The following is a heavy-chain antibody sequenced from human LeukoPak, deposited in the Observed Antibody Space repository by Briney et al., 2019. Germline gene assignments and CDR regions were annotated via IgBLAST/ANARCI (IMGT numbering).Heavy chain of an antibody. CDR2: INLSGSAQ. J-gene: IGHJ4*02. CDR1: GFAFSAYW. V-gene: IGHV3-7*01. Sequence: PGGSLRLSCSASGFAFSAYWMNWVRQAPGKGPEWVANINLSGSAQYYVDSVKGRCTISRDNAKSSLYLQMNSLRVEGTAVYYCAAWGLHNYWGQGTLVTVSS. CDR3: AAWGLHNY. D-gene: IGHD7-27*01.